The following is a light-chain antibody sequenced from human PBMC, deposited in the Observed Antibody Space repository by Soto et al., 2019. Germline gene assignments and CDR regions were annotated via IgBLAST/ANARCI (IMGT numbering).Light chain of an antibody. Sequence: EIVLTQSPGTLPLSPGERATLSCRASQRVSSNYLAWYQQKPGQAPRLLMYGTSSRATGIPDRFSGSGSGTDFTLTISRLEPEDSAVYYCQQYGSSPLTFGGGTKVEIK. J-gene: IGKJ4*01. CDR3: QQYGSSPLT. V-gene: IGKV3-20*01. CDR2: GTS. CDR1: QRVSSNY.